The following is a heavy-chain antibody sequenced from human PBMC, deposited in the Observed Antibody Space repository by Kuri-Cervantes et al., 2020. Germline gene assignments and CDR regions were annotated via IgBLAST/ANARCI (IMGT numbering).Heavy chain of an antibody. CDR2: IIPIFGTA. CDR1: GGTFSSYA. Sequence: SVKVSCKASGGTFSSYAISWVRQAPGQGLEWMGGIIPIFGTANYAQKFQGRVTITADESTSTAYMELSSLRSEDTAVYYCAREQEEGTRGNYFNYWGQGTLVTVSS. CDR3: AREQEEGTRGNYFNY. V-gene: IGHV1-69*13. D-gene: IGHD3-10*01. J-gene: IGHJ4*02.